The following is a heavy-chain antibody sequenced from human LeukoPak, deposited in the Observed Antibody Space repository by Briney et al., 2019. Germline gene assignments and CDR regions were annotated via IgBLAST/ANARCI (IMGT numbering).Heavy chain of an antibody. V-gene: IGHV3-74*01. CDR3: VRGLGDY. CDR2: IDTDGRII. J-gene: IGHJ4*02. CDR1: GFTLSSYW. Sequence: GGSLRLPCAASGFTLSSYWMHWVRQAPGKGLVWVSRIDTDGRIITHADSVKGRFTISRDNAKNTLYLQMNILRAEDTAVYYCVRGLGDYWGQGTLVTVSS.